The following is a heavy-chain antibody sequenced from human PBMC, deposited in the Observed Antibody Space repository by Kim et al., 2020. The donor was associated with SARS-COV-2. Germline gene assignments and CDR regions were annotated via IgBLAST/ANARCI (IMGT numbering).Heavy chain of an antibody. D-gene: IGHD2-21*01. CDR1: GYTFPNYA. J-gene: IGHJ3*01. CDR3: ARDHRIAAFDL. V-gene: IGHV1-3*01. CDR2: ILAGNGDT. Sequence: ASVKVSCKASGYTFPNYAIHWVRQAPGQRLEWMGWILAGNGDTKYSQKFQGRVTITRYTSASIAYMELSSLRSEDTAVYYCARDHRIAAFDLWGQGTMVTVSS.